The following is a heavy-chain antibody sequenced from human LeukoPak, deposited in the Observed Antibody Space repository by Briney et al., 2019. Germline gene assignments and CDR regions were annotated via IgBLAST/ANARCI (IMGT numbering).Heavy chain of an antibody. CDR3: ARAGTYYYDSSGYYPFDY. CDR1: GFTFSSYE. V-gene: IGHV3-21*01. CDR2: ISSTSSYI. J-gene: IGHJ4*02. Sequence: PGGSLRLSCAASGFTFSSYEMNWVRQAPGKGLEWVSSISSTSSYIYYADSVKGRFTISRDNAKNSLYLQMNSLRAEDTALYYCARAGTYYYDSSGYYPFDYWGQGTLVTVSS. D-gene: IGHD3-22*01.